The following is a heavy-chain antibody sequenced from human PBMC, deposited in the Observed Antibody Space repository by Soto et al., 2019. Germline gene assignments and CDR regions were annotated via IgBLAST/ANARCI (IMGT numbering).Heavy chain of an antibody. CDR2: INTNTGNP. CDR3: ARDGSGLRFLECLTIPSNWLDP. D-gene: IGHD3-3*01. CDR1: VYTFTSYA. V-gene: IGHV7-4-1*01. Sequence: GASVKVSCKASVYTFTSYAMNWVRQAPGQGLEWMGWINTNTGNPTYAQGFTGRFVFSLDTSVSTAYLQICSLKAEDTAVYYCARDGSGLRFLECLTIPSNWLDPWGQGTLVTVSS. J-gene: IGHJ5*02.